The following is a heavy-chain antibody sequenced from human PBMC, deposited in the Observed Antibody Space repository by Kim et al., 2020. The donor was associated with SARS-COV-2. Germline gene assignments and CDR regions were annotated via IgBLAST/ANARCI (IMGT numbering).Heavy chain of an antibody. J-gene: IGHJ6*02. D-gene: IGHD3-10*01. CDR1: RFTFNNYW. Sequence: GGSLRLSCAVSRFTFNNYWINWVRHAPGKGLVWVSRISSDGSITNYADSVKGRFTMSRDNAENTLYLQMNSLRAEDTAVYYCERGFFGDGFDVWGQGTTVTVSS. CDR3: ERGFFGDGFDV. CDR2: ISSDGSIT. V-gene: IGHV3-74*01.